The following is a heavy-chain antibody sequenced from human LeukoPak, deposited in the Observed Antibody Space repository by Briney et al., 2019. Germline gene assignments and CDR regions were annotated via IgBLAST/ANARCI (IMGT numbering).Heavy chain of an antibody. CDR2: INTNTGNP. D-gene: IGHD6-19*01. J-gene: IGHJ6*02. V-gene: IGHV7-4-1*02. CDR1: GYTFTSYA. Sequence: ASVKVSCKASGYTFTSYAMNWVRQAPGQGLEWMGWINTNTGNPTYAQGFTGRFVFSLDTSVSTAYLQISSLKAEDTAVYYCASRSSGGVGTGPQPPISNARPCGMDVWGQGTTVTVSS. CDR3: ASRSSGGVGTGPQPPISNARPCGMDV.